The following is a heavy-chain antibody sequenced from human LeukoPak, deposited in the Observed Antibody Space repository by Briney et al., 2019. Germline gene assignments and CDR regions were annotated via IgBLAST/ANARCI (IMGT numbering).Heavy chain of an antibody. CDR3: ARGSSSGWYYSHMDV. CDR2: ISSSGTSI. D-gene: IGHD6-19*01. Sequence: GGSLRLSCAASEFTFSTYEMNWVRQAPGKGLEWVSYISSSGTSIFYADSVKGRFTISRDNAKNSLYPQMNSLTVEDTAVYYCARGSSSGWYYSHMDVWGKGTTVIVSS. V-gene: IGHV3-48*03. CDR1: EFTFSTYE. J-gene: IGHJ6*03.